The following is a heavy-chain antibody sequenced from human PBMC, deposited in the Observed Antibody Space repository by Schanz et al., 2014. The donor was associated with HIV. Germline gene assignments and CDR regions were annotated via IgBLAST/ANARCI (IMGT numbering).Heavy chain of an antibody. CDR2: ISNDGRNE. V-gene: IGHV3-30*18. D-gene: IGHD3-3*01. J-gene: IGHJ6*02. CDR1: GFSFSDTY. CDR3: AKDQGYDFWSGYYNYYGMDV. Sequence: QVQLVESGGGVVQPGRSLRLSCAASGFSFSDTYMTWIRQAPGKGLEWVAVISNDGRNEDYADSVKGRFTISRDNSKNTLYLQMNSLRAEDTAVYYCAKDQGYDFWSGYYNYYGMDVWGQGTTVTVSS.